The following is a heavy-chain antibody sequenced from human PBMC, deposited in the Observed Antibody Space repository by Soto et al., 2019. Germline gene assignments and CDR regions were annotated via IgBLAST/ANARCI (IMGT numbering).Heavy chain of an antibody. CDR3: ARSRDRSPFYFYYGMEG. V-gene: IGHV3-30*03. Sequence: GGSLRLSCAASGFTFTSYDMHWVRQAPGKGLEWMALILHDGSAEYYADSVKGRFTISRDNSRSTLYLQMNSLRAEDTAVYYCARSRDRSPFYFYYGMEGWGQGTTVTVSS. CDR2: ILHDGSAE. CDR1: GFTFTSYD. J-gene: IGHJ6*02.